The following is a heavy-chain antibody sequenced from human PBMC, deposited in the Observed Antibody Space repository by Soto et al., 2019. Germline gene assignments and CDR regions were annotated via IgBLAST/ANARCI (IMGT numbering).Heavy chain of an antibody. D-gene: IGHD2-15*01. J-gene: IGHJ5*02. CDR2: ISPYNGNT. V-gene: IGHV1-18*01. CDR3: ARGFRVAATRWWFDP. Sequence: GASVKVSCKASGGTFSSYTISWVRQAPGQGLEWMGRISPYNGNTNYAQKLQGRVTITTDKSTSTAYMELRSLRSDDTAVYYCARGFRVAATRWWFDPWGQGTLVTVSS. CDR1: GGTFSSYT.